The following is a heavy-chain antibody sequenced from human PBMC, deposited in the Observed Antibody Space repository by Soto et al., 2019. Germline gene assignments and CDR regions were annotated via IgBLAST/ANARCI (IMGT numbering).Heavy chain of an antibody. D-gene: IGHD1-20*01. CDR1: GFSLTTRPMG. Sequence: SGPTLVNPTQTLTLTCSFSGFSLTTRPMGVGWIRQSPGKALEWLGFAYWDDDNRYSPSLTSRLTVTKDTSKSQVSLTVTNMDPGDTATYYCAHGLGGYTWNDCYFDYWGQGTPVTVSS. J-gene: IGHJ4*02. CDR2: AYWDDDN. V-gene: IGHV2-5*02. CDR3: AHGLGGYTWNDCYFDY.